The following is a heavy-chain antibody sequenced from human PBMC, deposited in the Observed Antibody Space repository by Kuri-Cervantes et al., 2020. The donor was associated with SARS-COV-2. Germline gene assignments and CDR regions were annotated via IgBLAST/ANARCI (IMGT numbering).Heavy chain of an antibody. D-gene: IGHD3-3*01. J-gene: IGHJ3*02. V-gene: IGHV3-30-3*01. Sequence: GGSLRLSCAASGFTFSSYAMHWVRQAPGKGLEWVAVISYDGSNKYYADSVKGRFTISRDNAKNSLYLQMNSLRAEDTAVYYCARHGENDFWSGYDAFDIWGQGTMVTVSS. CDR2: ISYDGSNK. CDR3: ARHGENDFWSGYDAFDI. CDR1: GFTFSSYA.